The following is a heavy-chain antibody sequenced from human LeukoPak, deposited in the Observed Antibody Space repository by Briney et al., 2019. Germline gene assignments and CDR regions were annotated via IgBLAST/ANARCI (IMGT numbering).Heavy chain of an antibody. V-gene: IGHV1-69*05. D-gene: IGHD2-2*02. J-gene: IGHJ6*03. Sequence: GASVKVSCKASGGTFSSYAISWVRQAPGQGLEWMGGIIPIFGTANYAQKFQGRVTITTDESTSTAYMELSSLRSEDTAVYYCARTLGYCSSTSCYRGGYYYYYMDVWAKGPRSPSP. CDR3: ARTLGYCSSTSCYRGGYYYYYMDV. CDR1: GGTFSSYA. CDR2: IIPIFGTA.